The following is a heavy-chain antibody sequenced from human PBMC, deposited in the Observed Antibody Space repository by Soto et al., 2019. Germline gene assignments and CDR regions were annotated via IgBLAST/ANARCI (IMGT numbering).Heavy chain of an antibody. V-gene: IGHV3-7*01. CDR2: INTDGTER. CDR1: GFTFNTWW. J-gene: IGHJ4*02. CDR3: TRSARRAGTDD. D-gene: IGHD2-21*02. Sequence: GGSLRLSCVASGFTFNTWWMSWVRQAPGKGLEWVAYINTDGTERKYVDSVKGRFTISRDNAKNSLYLQMNNLRPDDTALYSCTRSARRAGTDDWSQGTLVTVSS.